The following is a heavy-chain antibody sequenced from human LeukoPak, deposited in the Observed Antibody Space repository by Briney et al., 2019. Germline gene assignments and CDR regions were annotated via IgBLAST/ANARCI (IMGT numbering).Heavy chain of an antibody. D-gene: IGHD3-3*01. CDR2: INAGNGDT. CDR1: GYTFTNYA. Sequence: ASVKVSCKASGYTFTNYAVNWLRQAPGQRLEWMGWINAGNGDTKFPQNYQARVTITRDASASTAYMELSSLTSEDTAVYFCARGLWSAHRREYYFDSWGQGTLVTVSS. J-gene: IGHJ4*02. V-gene: IGHV1-3*01. CDR3: ARGLWSAHRREYYFDS.